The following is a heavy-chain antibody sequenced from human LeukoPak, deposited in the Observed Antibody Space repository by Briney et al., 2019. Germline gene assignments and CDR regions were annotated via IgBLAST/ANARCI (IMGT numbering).Heavy chain of an antibody. J-gene: IGHJ6*03. CDR3: ARGVPKTSYYYYYMDV. V-gene: IGHV3-48*01. Sequence: GGSLRPSCVASGFTCSDYSMNWVRQAPGKGLEWVSYISSSGFTLNYADSVKGRFTISRDNAKNSLYLQMNSLRAEDTAVYYCARGVPKTSYYYYYMDVWGKGTTVTVSS. CDR1: GFTCSDYS. D-gene: IGHD4-11*01. CDR2: ISSSGFTL.